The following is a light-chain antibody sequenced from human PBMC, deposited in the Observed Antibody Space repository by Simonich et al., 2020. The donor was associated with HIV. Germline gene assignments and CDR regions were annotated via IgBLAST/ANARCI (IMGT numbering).Light chain of an antibody. CDR3: QQYNNWPETLT. CDR1: QIIGSN. CDR2: GAS. J-gene: IGKJ4*01. V-gene: IGKV3-15*01. Sequence: EIVMTQSPATLSVSPGERATLSCRASQIIGSNLAWYQQRPGQPPRLLIYGASTRATGIPARFSGSGSGTEFTLTISSLQSEDFAVYYCQQYNNWPETLTFGGGTKVEI.